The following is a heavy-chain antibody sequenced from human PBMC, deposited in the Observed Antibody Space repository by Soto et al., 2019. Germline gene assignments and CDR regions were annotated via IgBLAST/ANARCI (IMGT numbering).Heavy chain of an antibody. J-gene: IGHJ4*02. V-gene: IGHV1-18*01. CDR2: ISAYNGNT. D-gene: IGHD3-10*02. CDR1: GYSFTNYG. CDR3: GRDTYDKNYYVAPDC. Sequence: GASVKVSCKASGYSFTNYGISWVRQAPGQGLEWMGWISAYNGNTNYAQKLQGRVTMTTDTSTSTAYMELRSLSSDDTAVYYCGRDTYDKNYYVAPDCWGQGTLVTVSS.